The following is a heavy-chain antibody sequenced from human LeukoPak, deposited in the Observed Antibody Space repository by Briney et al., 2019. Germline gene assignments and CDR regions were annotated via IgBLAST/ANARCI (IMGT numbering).Heavy chain of an antibody. CDR2: ISGSGGST. Sequence: GGSLRLCCVASGFTFSIYAMSWVRQAPGKGLEWVSAISGSGGSTYYAESVKGRFTISRDNSKNTLHLQMNSLRAEDTAVYYCAKDLALWFGENGYWGQGTLVTVSS. CDR1: GFTFSIYA. J-gene: IGHJ4*02. CDR3: AKDLALWFGENGY. D-gene: IGHD3-10*01. V-gene: IGHV3-23*01.